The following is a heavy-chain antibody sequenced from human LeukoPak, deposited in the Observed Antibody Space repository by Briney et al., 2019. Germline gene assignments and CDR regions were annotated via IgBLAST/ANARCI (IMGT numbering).Heavy chain of an antibody. CDR3: ATTSESLVYCGGDCDPSNI. V-gene: IGHV4-59*01. J-gene: IGHJ3*02. Sequence: SETLSLTCTVSGVSISPYYWSWVRQPPGKGLEWIGNIYYSGSTDSNPSLKGRVTISVDTSKNQFSLKLTSVTAADTAVYYCATTSESLVYCGGDCDPSNIWGQGTMVTVSS. D-gene: IGHD2-21*02. CDR1: GVSISPYY. CDR2: IYYSGST.